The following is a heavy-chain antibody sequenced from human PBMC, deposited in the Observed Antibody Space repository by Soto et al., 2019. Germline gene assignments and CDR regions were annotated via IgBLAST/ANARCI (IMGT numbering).Heavy chain of an antibody. CDR2: IYYSGSA. D-gene: IGHD2-2*01. CDR3: ARLHCNSPNCVPLDP. V-gene: IGHV4-39*01. J-gene: IGHJ5*02. Sequence: QLQLQESGPGLVKPSETLSLTCSVSGGSISSVSYYWGWIRQPPGKGLEWTGSIYYSGSAYYSPSLKRRVTMSVDTSKNQLSLKLSSVTAADTAVYYCARLHCNSPNCVPLDPWGQGTLVTVSS. CDR1: GGSISSVSYY.